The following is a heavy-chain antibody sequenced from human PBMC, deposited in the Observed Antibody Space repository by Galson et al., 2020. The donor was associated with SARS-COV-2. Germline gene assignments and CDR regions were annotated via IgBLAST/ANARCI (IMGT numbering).Heavy chain of an antibody. V-gene: IGHV4-38-2*01. Sequence: ETLSLTCAVSGYSISNGYYWGWVRQSPGRGLEWIATMYHSGRTDYNPSLKSRVTMSVDTSQNQFSLNLSSVTAADTAVYYCARVDYYGSGTYYNSYYFDQWGQGTLVTVSS. CDR2: MYHSGRT. CDR1: GYSISNGYY. D-gene: IGHD3-10*01. CDR3: ARVDYYGSGTYYNSYYFDQ. J-gene: IGHJ4*02.